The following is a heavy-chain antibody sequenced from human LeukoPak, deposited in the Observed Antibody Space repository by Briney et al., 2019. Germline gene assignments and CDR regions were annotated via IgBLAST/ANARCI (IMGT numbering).Heavy chain of an antibody. Sequence: ASVTVSCKASGFSLSGYFIHWVRQPPGQGREWMGWINPKEWGTNIPHRFCGRVTLTRHTSPNTVFMEPTKQRYDDTAVYNCPRARREQGYFYGADFFEYWGQGTLVIVS. CDR2: INPKEWGT. D-gene: IGHD4/OR15-4a*01. CDR1: GFSLSGYF. J-gene: IGHJ4*02. CDR3: PRARREQGYFYGADFFEY. V-gene: IGHV1-2*02.